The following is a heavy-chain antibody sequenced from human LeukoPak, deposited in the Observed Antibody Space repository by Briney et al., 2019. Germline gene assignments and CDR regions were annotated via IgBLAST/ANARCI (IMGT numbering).Heavy chain of an antibody. CDR1: GFTFSISA. CDR2: IVVGSGNT. CDR3: AAGRYFDLVDY. D-gene: IGHD3-9*01. Sequence: ASVTVSFTASGFTFSISAMQWVRQARGQRLEWMGWIVVGSGNTNYAQKFQERVTVTRDMSTSTAYMELSSLRSEDTAVYYCAAGRYFDLVDYWGQGTLVTVSS. J-gene: IGHJ4*02. V-gene: IGHV1-58*02.